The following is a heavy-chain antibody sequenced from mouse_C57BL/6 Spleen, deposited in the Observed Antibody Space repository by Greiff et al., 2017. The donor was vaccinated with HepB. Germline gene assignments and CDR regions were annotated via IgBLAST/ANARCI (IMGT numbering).Heavy chain of an antibody. CDR1: GFTFSSYA. D-gene: IGHD2-5*01. CDR3: ARDNSNYGGYFDY. Sequence: EVHLVASGGGLVKPGGSLKLSCAASGFTFSSYAMSWVRQTPEKRLEWVATISDGGSYTYYPDNVKGRFTISRDNAKNNLYLQMSHLKSEDTAMYYCARDNSNYGGYFDYWGQGTTLTVSS. CDR2: ISDGGSYT. V-gene: IGHV5-4*01. J-gene: IGHJ2*01.